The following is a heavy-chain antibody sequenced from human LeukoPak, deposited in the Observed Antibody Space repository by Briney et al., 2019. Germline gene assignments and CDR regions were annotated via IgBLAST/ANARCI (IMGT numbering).Heavy chain of an antibody. D-gene: IGHD3-3*01. CDR2: IYSGGNT. CDR3: ASPTISGVVSGMDL. V-gene: IGHV3-53*01. Sequence: PGGSLRLSCAASWVTVSSHYMSWVRQAPGKGLEWVSVIYSGGNTYYADSVKGRFTISRDNSKSTLYLQMNSLRAEDTALYYCASPTISGVVSGMDLWGQGTTVTVSS. CDR1: WVTVSSHY. J-gene: IGHJ6*02.